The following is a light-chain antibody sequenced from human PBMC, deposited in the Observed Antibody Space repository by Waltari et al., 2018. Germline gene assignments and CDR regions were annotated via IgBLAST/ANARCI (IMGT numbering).Light chain of an antibody. Sequence: QSVLTQPPSVSGAPGQRVTISCTGSSSNIGAGYDLQWYQQLPGRAPKLLIYGISNPPSGVHDRVADSKSGTSASLAITGLQAEDEADYYCQSYDSSLSGSVFGTGTKVTGL. V-gene: IGLV1-40*01. CDR1: SSNIGAGYD. CDR2: GIS. CDR3: QSYDSSLSGSV. J-gene: IGLJ1*01.